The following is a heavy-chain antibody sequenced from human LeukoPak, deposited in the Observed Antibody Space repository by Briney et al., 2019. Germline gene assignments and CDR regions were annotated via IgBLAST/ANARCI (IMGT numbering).Heavy chain of an antibody. J-gene: IGHJ4*02. CDR2: IRSSSSYI. V-gene: IGHV3-21*01. D-gene: IGHD3-10*01. CDR1: GFTFSSYS. CDR3: ARGQLWFGESAKYYFDY. Sequence: AGGSLRLSCAASGFTFSSYSMNWVRQAPGKGLEWVSSIRSSSSYIYYADSVKGRFTISRDNAKNSLYLQMNSLRAEDTAVYYCARGQLWFGESAKYYFDYWGQGTLVTVSS.